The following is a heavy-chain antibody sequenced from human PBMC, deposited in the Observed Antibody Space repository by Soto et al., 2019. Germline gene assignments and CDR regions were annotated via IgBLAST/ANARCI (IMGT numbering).Heavy chain of an antibody. CDR3: ARDHDNYSNYAVACDY. D-gene: IGHD4-4*01. CDR1: GYTFTSYG. V-gene: IGHV1-18*01. J-gene: IGHJ4*02. CDR2: ISAYNGNT. Sequence: ASVKVSCKASGYTFTSYGISWVRQAPGQGLEWMGWISAYNGNTNYAQKLQGRVTMTTDTSTSTAYMELRSLRSDDTAVYYCARDHDNYSNYAVACDYWGQGTLVTVSS.